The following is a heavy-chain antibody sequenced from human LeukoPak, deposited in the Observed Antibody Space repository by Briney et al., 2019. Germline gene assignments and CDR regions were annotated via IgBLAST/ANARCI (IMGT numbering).Heavy chain of an antibody. D-gene: IGHD3-22*01. J-gene: IGHJ4*02. Sequence: PGGSLRLSCTASGFTFSSHWMSWVRQAPGKGLEWVANINEDGSRKYYLDSVKGRFTISRDNAKNSLYVLMNSLGDEDTAVYYCARVQPGNSGYQDYWGQGTLVTVSS. CDR3: ARVQPGNSGYQDY. CDR2: INEDGSRK. CDR1: GFTFSSHW. V-gene: IGHV3-7*01.